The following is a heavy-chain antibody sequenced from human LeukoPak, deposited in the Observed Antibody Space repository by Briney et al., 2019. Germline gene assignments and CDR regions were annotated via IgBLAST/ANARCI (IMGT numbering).Heavy chain of an antibody. CDR3: VKGGSYYGYFDY. V-gene: IGHV3-43D*04. CDR2: ITWDGGRT. CDR1: GFTFDDYG. D-gene: IGHD1-26*01. J-gene: IGHJ4*02. Sequence: GGSLRLSCAASGFTFDDYGMHWVRQAPGKGLEWVSLITWDGGRTYYADSVKGRFTISRDNSKNSLYLHMNSLRPEDTALYYCVKGGSYYGYFDYWGQGTLVTVPS.